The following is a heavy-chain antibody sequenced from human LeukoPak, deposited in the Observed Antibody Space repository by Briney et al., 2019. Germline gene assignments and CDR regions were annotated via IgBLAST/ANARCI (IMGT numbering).Heavy chain of an antibody. Sequence: SVKVSCKASGGTFSSYAISWVRQAPGQGLEWMGRIIPILGIANYAQKFQGRVTITADKSTSTAYMELSSLRSGDTAVYYCAGGGCSSTSCYLSYYYGMDVWGQGTTVTVSS. CDR3: AGGGCSSTSCYLSYYYGMDV. CDR1: GGTFSSYA. D-gene: IGHD2-2*01. V-gene: IGHV1-69*04. J-gene: IGHJ6*02. CDR2: IIPILGIA.